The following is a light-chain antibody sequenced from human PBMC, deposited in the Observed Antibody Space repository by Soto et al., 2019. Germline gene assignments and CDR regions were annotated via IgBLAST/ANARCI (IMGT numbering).Light chain of an antibody. CDR1: ESISSW. J-gene: IGKJ1*01. V-gene: IGKV1-5*01. CDR3: QQYNSYPWT. Sequence: DIQMTQSPSTLSASIGDRVVITCRASESISSWLAWYQQKPGKAPKLLIYDVSSLESGVPSRFSGSEYGTEFTLTISSLQPDDFATYYCQQYNSYPWTFGQGTKVDI. CDR2: DVS.